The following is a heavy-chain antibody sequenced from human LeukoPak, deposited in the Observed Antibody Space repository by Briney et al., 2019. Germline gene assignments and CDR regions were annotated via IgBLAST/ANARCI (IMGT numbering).Heavy chain of an antibody. J-gene: IGHJ3*02. V-gene: IGHV3-20*04. CDR2: INWNGGST. CDR3: ARGLVVVDDAFDI. D-gene: IGHD3-22*01. CDR1: GFTFENYG. Sequence: GGSLRLSCAASGFTFENYGMSWVRQVPGKGLEWVSGINWNGGSTAYADSVKGRFTISRDNAKNSLYLQMNSLRAEDTALYYCARGLVVVDDAFDIWGQGTMVTVSS.